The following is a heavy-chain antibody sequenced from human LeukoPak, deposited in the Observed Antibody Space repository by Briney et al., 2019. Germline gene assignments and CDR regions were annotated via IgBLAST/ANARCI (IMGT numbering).Heavy chain of an antibody. Sequence: GGSLRLSCAASGFTLSSYWMSWVRQAPGKGLEWVANIKQDGSEKYYVDSVKGRFTISRDNAKNSLYLQMNSLRAEDTAVYYCARVLEGYCSSTSCQGWFDPWGQGTLVTVSS. CDR2: IKQDGSEK. V-gene: IGHV3-7*01. D-gene: IGHD2-2*01. CDR3: ARVLEGYCSSTSCQGWFDP. J-gene: IGHJ5*02. CDR1: GFTLSSYW.